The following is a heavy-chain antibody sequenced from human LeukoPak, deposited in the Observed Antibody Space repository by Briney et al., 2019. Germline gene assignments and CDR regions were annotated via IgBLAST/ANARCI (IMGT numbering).Heavy chain of an antibody. D-gene: IGHD4-17*01. V-gene: IGHV1-69*05. CDR1: GGTFSSYA. CDR2: IIPIFGTA. J-gene: IGHJ4*02. CDR3: AYGDYGFDY. Sequence: VASVKVSCKASGGTFSSYAISWVRQAPGQGPEWMGRIIPIFGTANYAQKFQGRVTITTDESTSTAYMELSSLRSEDTAVYYCAYGDYGFDYWGQGTLVTVSS.